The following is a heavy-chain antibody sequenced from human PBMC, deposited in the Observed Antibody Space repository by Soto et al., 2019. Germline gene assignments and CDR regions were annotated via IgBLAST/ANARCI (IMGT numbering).Heavy chain of an antibody. CDR3: AKIEMGWFAH. Sequence: EVQLLESGGHVVQPGESLRLSCTGSGFSFFSYAMSWVRQAPGKGLEWVSTISCSGGHTYYADSVKGRFVVSRDNDKNTVYLHMSCLTGEDTAVYFCAKIEMGWFAHWGQGTQVTVSS. J-gene: IGHJ5*02. V-gene: IGHV3-23*01. D-gene: IGHD2-8*01. CDR2: ISCSGGHT. CDR1: GFSFFSYA.